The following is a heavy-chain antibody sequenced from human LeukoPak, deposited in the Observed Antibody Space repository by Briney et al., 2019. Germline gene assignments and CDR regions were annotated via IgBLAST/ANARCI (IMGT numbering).Heavy chain of an antibody. V-gene: IGHV4-34*01. D-gene: IGHD2-21*01. CDR1: GGSFSGYY. CDR3: ARGILTNWFDP. J-gene: IGHJ5*02. CDR2: INHSGST. Sequence: SETLSLTCAVYGGSFSGYYWSWIRQPPGKGLEWSGEINHSGSTNYNPSLKSRVTISVDTSKNQFSLKLSSVTAADTAVYYCARGILTNWFDPWVQGTLVTVSS.